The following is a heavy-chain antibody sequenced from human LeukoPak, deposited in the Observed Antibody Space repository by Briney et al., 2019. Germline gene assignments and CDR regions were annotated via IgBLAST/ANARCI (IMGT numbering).Heavy chain of an antibody. CDR2: IYYSGST. V-gene: IGHV4-59*01. J-gene: IGHJ4*02. Sequence: PSETLSLTCTVSGGSISSYYWTWIRPPPGKGLEWIGYIYYSGSTNYNPSLKSRVTISVDTSKNQFSLKLSSVTAADTAVYYCARQYDFWSGLFDYWGQGTLVTVSS. CDR1: GGSISSYY. D-gene: IGHD3-3*01. CDR3: ARQYDFWSGLFDY.